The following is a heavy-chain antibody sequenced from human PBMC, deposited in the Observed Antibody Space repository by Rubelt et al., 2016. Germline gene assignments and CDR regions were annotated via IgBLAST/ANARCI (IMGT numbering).Heavy chain of an antibody. CDR1: GYTFTGYY. D-gene: IGHD3-16*01. V-gene: IGHV1-2*06. J-gene: IGHJ6*02. CDR2: INPNSGGT. CDR3: AREGDYYYGMDV. Sequence: QVQLVQSGAEVKKPGASVKVSCKASGYTFTGYYMHWVRQAPGQGLEWMGRINPNSGGTNYAQEFQGRVTMTRDTSISTAYMELSRLRSDDTAVYYCAREGDYYYGMDVWGQGTTVTVSS.